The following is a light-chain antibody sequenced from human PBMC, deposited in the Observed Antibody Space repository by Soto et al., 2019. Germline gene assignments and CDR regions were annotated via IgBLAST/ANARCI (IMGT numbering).Light chain of an antibody. CDR1: SSHVGRYKL. Sequence: QSALTQPASVSGSPGQSITISCTGTSSHVGRYKLVSWYQQHPGKAPKLMIFEVNKRPSGVSNRFSGSKSGNTASLTISGLKVEDEADDYCCSSGGSPTYVFGTGTKVTVL. CDR2: EVN. J-gene: IGLJ1*01. CDR3: CSSGGSPTYV. V-gene: IGLV2-23*02.